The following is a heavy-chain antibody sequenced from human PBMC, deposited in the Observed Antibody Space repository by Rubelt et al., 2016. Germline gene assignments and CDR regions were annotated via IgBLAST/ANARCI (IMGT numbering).Heavy chain of an antibody. J-gene: IGHJ6*02. Sequence: SSYGMYWVRQAPGKGLEWAAIIWYDGRNKYYADSVKGRFTISRDNSKNTLYLQMNSLRAEDTAVYYCATLVTVGSRAYGMDVWGQGTTVTVSS. CDR2: IWYDGRNK. CDR3: ATLVTVGSRAYGMDV. V-gene: IGHV3-33*01. D-gene: IGHD4-11*01. CDR1: SSYG.